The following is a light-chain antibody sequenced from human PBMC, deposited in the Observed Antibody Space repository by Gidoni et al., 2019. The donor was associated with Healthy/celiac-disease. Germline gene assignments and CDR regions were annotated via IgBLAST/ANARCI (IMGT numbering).Light chain of an antibody. CDR2: AAS. V-gene: IGKV1-39*01. CDR1: KSISSY. Sequence: DIQMTQSPSSLSASVGDRVTLTCRASKSISSYLHWYQQKPGKAPKLLIYAASSLQSGVPSRFSGSGSGTDFTLTISSLQPEDFATYYCQQSYSTPWTFXQXTKVXIK. J-gene: IGKJ1*01. CDR3: QQSYSTPWT.